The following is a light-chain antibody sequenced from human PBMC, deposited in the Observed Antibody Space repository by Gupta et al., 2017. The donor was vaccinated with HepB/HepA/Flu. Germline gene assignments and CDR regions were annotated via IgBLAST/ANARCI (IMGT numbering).Light chain of an antibody. J-gene: IGKJ4*01. V-gene: IGKV3-11*01. CDR1: QSVSSY. Sequence: EIAFTQSPATLSLSPGERATLSCRTSQSVSSYLAWYQQKPGQAPRLLIYDASNRATGIPARFSGSGSGTDFTLTISSLEPEDFAVYDCQQRSNWLTFGGGTKVEIK. CDR3: QQRSNWLT. CDR2: DAS.